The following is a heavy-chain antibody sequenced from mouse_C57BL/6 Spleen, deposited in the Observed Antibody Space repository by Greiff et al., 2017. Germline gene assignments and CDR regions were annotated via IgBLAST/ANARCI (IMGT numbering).Heavy chain of an antibody. Sequence: EVQRVESGGGLVKPGGSLKLSCAASGFTFSSYAMSWVRQTPEKRLEWVATISDGGSYTYYPDNVKGRFTISRDNAKNNLYLQMSHLKSEDTAMYYCARDQAITTVVAPFDYWGQGTTLTVSS. CDR1: GFTFSSYA. D-gene: IGHD1-1*01. CDR3: ARDQAITTVVAPFDY. J-gene: IGHJ2*01. CDR2: ISDGGSYT. V-gene: IGHV5-4*01.